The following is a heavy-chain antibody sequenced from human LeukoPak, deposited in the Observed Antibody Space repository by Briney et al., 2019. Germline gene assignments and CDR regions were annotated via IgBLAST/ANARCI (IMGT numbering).Heavy chain of an antibody. Sequence: PGGSLRLSCAASGFTFSSYEMNWVRQAPGKGLEGVSYISSSGSTIYYAYSVKGRFTIFRYNAKNSLYLQMNSLSAEDTAVYYCARQEPHYYDSSGSFDYWGQGTLVTVSS. CDR2: ISSSGSTI. CDR1: GFTFSSYE. J-gene: IGHJ4*02. V-gene: IGHV3-48*03. D-gene: IGHD3-22*01. CDR3: ARQEPHYYDSSGSFDY.